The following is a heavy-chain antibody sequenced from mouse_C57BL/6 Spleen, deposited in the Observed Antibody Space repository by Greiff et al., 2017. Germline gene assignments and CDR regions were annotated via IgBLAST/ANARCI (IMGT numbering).Heavy chain of an antibody. Sequence: EVHLVESEGGLVQPGSSMKLSCTASGFTFSDYYMAWVRQVPEKGLEWVANINYDGSSTYYLDSLKSRFIISRDNAKNILYLQMSSLKSEDTATYYCARHYSNYVDYAMDYWGQGTSVTVSS. CDR2: INYDGSST. V-gene: IGHV5-16*01. CDR3: ARHYSNYVDYAMDY. J-gene: IGHJ4*01. D-gene: IGHD2-5*01. CDR1: GFTFSDYY.